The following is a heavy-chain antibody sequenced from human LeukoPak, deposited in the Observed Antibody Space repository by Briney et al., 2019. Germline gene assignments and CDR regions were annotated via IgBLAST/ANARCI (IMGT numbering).Heavy chain of an antibody. CDR3: ARALGYYDSSGYLMFHWRLDAFDI. D-gene: IGHD3-22*01. J-gene: IGHJ3*02. Sequence: SETLSLTCTVSGGSISSYYWSWIRQPPGKGLEWIGYIYYSGSTYYNPSLKSRVTISVDTSKNQFSLKLSSVTAADTAVYYCARALGYYDSSGYLMFHWRLDAFDIWGQGTMVTVSS. V-gene: IGHV4-30-4*01. CDR2: IYYSGST. CDR1: GGSISSYY.